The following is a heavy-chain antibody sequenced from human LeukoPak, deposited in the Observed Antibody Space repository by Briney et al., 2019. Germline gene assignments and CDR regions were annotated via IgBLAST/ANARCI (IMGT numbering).Heavy chain of an antibody. J-gene: IGHJ4*02. D-gene: IGHD3-10*01. CDR1: GGSFSGYY. Sequence: PSETLSLTCAVYGGSFSGYYWSWIRQPPGKGLEWIGEINHSGSTNYNPSLKSRVTISVDTSKNQFSLKLSSVTAADTAVYYCARDEEVRGVIYDYWGQGTLVTVSS. V-gene: IGHV4-34*01. CDR3: ARDEEVRGVIYDY. CDR2: INHSGST.